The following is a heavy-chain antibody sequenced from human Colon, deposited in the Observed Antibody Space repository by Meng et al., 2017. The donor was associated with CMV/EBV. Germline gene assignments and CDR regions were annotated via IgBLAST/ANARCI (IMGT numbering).Heavy chain of an antibody. CDR3: ARGRNGWLLPLDS. J-gene: IGHJ4*02. CDR2: LNHSGST. Sequence: QVQLQQWGAGLLKPSETLSLTCAISGGSFNAYYLTWLRQSPGKGLEWIGELNHSGSTNYNPSLKSRVTISIDTSKRHFSLRLTSVTAADTAVYYCARGRNGWLLPLDSWGQGTLVTVSS. V-gene: IGHV4-34*01. CDR1: GGSFNAYY. D-gene: IGHD3-3*01.